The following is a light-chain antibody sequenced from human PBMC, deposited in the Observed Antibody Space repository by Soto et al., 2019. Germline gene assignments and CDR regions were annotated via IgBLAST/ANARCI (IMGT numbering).Light chain of an antibody. CDR1: GSDVGAYNF. Sequence: QSALTQPPSASGSPGQSVTISCTGTGSDVGAYNFVSWYQHHPGKAPQALIYEVYKRPSGVPDRFSGSKSGNTASLTVSGLQTEDEAEYYCSSYAGSNNLVVFGGGTKLTVL. CDR2: EVY. CDR3: SSYAGSNNLVV. J-gene: IGLJ2*01. V-gene: IGLV2-8*01.